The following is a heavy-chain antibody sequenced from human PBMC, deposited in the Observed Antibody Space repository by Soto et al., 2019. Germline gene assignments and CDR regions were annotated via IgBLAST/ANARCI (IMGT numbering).Heavy chain of an antibody. Sequence: QVQLVQSGGEVKRPGASVKVSCKTSGYTFSNYGITWVRQAPGQPLEWLGWISLYSDGTNYAQKFQGRVSMTTDTSTNTAYVELRSLRSDDTAVYYCARVVPGAEAWFGPWGQGTLVTVSS. J-gene: IGHJ5*02. V-gene: IGHV1-18*01. CDR2: ISLYSDGT. CDR3: ARVVPGAEAWFGP. D-gene: IGHD2-2*01. CDR1: GYTFSNYG.